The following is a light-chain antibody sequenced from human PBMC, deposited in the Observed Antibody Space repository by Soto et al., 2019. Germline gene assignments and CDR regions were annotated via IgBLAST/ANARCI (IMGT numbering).Light chain of an antibody. V-gene: IGLV4-69*01. Sequence: QLVLTQSPSISASLGASVKLTCTLSSGRSTYTIAWHQQQPEKGPRYLMKLSSDGSHIKGDGIPDRFSGSSSGSERYLTISSLQSEDEADYYCQTWTTGSTWVFGGGTKLTVL. CDR1: SGRSTYT. CDR3: QTWTTGSTWV. J-gene: IGLJ3*02. CDR2: LSSDGSH.